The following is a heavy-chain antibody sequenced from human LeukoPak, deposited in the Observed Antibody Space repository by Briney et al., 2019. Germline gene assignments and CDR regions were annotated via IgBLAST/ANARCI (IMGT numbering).Heavy chain of an antibody. CDR3: ARGVTARGLYYYMDV. D-gene: IGHD2-21*02. CDR2: ISAYNGDT. J-gene: IGHJ6*03. V-gene: IGHV1-18*01. Sequence: ASVKVSCKASGYTSTSYGINWVRQAPGQGLEWMGWISAYNGDTNYAQKLQGRVTMTTDTSTSTAYMELSRLRSDDTAVYYCARGVTARGLYYYMDVWGKGTTVTISS. CDR1: GYTSTSYG.